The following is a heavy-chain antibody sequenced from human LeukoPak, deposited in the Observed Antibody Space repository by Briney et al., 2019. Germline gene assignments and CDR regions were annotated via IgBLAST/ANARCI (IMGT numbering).Heavy chain of an antibody. D-gene: IGHD3-10*01. CDR1: GGSITSSSHY. Sequence: SETLSLTCTVSGGSITSSSHYWAWIRQPPGKGLEWIGSIYYSGDTYYNPSLKSRVTISVDTSKSQFSLRLSSVTAADTAVYYCARAPELWGDGFGLYYYYYMDVWGKGTTVTVSS. CDR2: IYYSGDT. CDR3: ARAPELWGDGFGLYYYYYMDV. V-gene: IGHV4-39*07. J-gene: IGHJ6*03.